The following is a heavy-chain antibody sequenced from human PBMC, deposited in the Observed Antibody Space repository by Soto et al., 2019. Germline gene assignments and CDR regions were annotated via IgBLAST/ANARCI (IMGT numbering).Heavy chain of an antibody. CDR3: VRADAYKSSWFDP. D-gene: IGHD1-1*01. J-gene: IGHJ5*02. V-gene: IGHV4-61*01. Sequence: QVLLQESGPGLVKPSETLSLTCFVSGGSISSVTYYWSWIRQPPGKGLEWIGYINFSGSTNYNPSLKSRVXXSXDMXRNQFSLKLISVTAADTAVYYCVRADAYKSSWFDPWGQGTLVTVSS. CDR1: GGSISSVTYY. CDR2: INFSGST.